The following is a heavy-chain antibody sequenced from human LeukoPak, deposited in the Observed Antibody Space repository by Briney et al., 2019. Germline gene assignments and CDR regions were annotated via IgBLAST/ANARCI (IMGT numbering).Heavy chain of an antibody. CDR1: GDSASSNSAA. CDR2: TYYRSKWYY. D-gene: IGHD1-26*01. CDR3: ARDPVGGSTIFDY. Sequence: SQTLSLTCAISGDSASSNSAAWNWIRQSPSRGLEWLGRTYYRSKWYYDYAVAVKSRISINPDTSKNQFSLQLSSVTPEDTAVYYCARDPVGGSTIFDYWGQGTLVTVSS. J-gene: IGHJ4*02. V-gene: IGHV6-1*01.